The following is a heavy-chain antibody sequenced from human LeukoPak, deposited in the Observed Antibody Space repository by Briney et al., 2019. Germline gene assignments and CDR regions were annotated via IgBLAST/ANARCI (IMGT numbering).Heavy chain of an antibody. CDR1: GFIFSSYW. Sequence: SGGSLRLSCAASGFIFSSYWMSWVRQTPGKGLDWVANTKQDGSEKYYVDSVKGRFTISRDNAKNSLYLQMNSLRAEDTAVYYCARIVPAACFDYWGQGTLVTVSS. V-gene: IGHV3-7*01. D-gene: IGHD2-2*01. CDR3: ARIVPAACFDY. CDR2: TKQDGSEK. J-gene: IGHJ4*02.